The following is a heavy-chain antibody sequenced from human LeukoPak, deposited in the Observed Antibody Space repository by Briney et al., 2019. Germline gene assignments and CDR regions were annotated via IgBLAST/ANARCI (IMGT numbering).Heavy chain of an antibody. CDR2: IYYSGST. CDR1: GGSISSSSYY. Sequence: SETLSLTCTVSGGSISSSSYYWGWIRQPPGKGLAWIGSIYYSGSTYYNPSLKSRVTISVDTSKNQFSLKLSSVTAADTAVYYCARQNSSGWYYYWGQGTLVTVSS. J-gene: IGHJ4*02. V-gene: IGHV4-39*01. CDR3: ARQNSSGWYYY. D-gene: IGHD6-19*01.